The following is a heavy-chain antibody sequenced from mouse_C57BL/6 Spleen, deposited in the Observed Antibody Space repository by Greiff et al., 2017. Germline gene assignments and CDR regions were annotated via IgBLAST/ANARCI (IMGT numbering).Heavy chain of an antibody. CDR3: ARGGGPTMVTTPFAY. CDR1: GFTFSSYA. D-gene: IGHD2-9*01. CDR2: ISDGGSYT. J-gene: IGHJ3*01. Sequence: EVMLVESGGGLVKPGGSLKLSCAASGFTFSSYAMSWVRQTPEKRLEWVATISDGGSYTYYPDNVKGRFTISRDNAKNNRYLQMSHLKSEDTAMYYCARGGGPTMVTTPFAYWGQGTLVTVSA. V-gene: IGHV5-4*03.